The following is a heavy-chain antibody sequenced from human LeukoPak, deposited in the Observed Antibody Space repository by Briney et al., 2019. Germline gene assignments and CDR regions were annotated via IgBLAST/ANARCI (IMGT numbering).Heavy chain of an antibody. CDR2: ISYDGSNK. V-gene: IGHV3-30-3*01. J-gene: IGHJ6*02. Sequence: PGRSLRLSCAASGFTFSSYAMHWVRQAPGKGLEWVAVISYDGSNKYYADSVKGRFTISRDNSKNTLYLQMNSLRAEDTAVYYCARNDYGDYHPYYGMDVWGQRTTVTVSS. CDR3: ARNDYGDYHPYYGMDV. D-gene: IGHD4-17*01. CDR1: GFTFSSYA.